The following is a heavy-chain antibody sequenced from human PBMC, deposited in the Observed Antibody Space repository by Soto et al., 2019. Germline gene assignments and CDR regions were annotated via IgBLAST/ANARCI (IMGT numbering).Heavy chain of an antibody. J-gene: IGHJ6*03. V-gene: IGHV4-34*01. D-gene: IGHD6-19*01. CDR3: ARGISFWEQWLTHYYYYYMDV. CDR1: GGSFSGYY. Sequence: SETLSLTCAVYGGSFSGYYWSWIRQPPGKGLEWIGEINHSGSTNYSPSLKSRVTISVDTSKNQFSLKLSSVTAADTAVYYCARGISFWEQWLTHYYYYYMDVWGKGTTVT. CDR2: INHSGST.